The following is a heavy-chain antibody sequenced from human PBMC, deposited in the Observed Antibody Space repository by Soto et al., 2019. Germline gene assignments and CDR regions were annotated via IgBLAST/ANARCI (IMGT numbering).Heavy chain of an antibody. CDR3: SMTTVTRRNAFDI. D-gene: IGHD4-17*01. V-gene: IGHV3-64*01. CDR1: GFTFSSYA. Sequence: GGSLRLSCAASGFTFSSYAMHWVRQAPGKGLEYVSAISSNGGSTYYANSVKGRFTISRDNSKNTLYLQMGSLRAEDMAVYYCSMTTVTRRNAFDIWGQGTMVTVSS. CDR2: ISSNGGST. J-gene: IGHJ3*02.